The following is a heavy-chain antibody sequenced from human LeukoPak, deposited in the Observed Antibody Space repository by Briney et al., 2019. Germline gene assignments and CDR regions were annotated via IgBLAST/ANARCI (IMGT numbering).Heavy chain of an antibody. V-gene: IGHV3-30*04. D-gene: IGHD6-19*01. CDR1: GFTFSSYA. J-gene: IGHJ5*02. Sequence: GGSLRLSCAASGFTFSSYAMHWVRQAPGKGLEWVAVISYDGSNKYYADSVKGRFTISRDNSKNTLYLQMNSLRAEDTAVYYCASQSIAVAGAWGQGTLVTVSS. CDR2: ISYDGSNK. CDR3: ASQSIAVAGA.